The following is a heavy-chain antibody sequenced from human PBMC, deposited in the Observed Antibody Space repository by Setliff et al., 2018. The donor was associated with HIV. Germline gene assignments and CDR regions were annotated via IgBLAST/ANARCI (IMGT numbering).Heavy chain of an antibody. J-gene: IGHJ1*01. CDR2: IYYSGST. V-gene: IGHV4-39*07. Sequence: PSETLSLTCTVSGGSISSSSYYWGWIRQPPGKGLEWIGSIYYSGSTYYNPSLKSRVTMSIDKSKNQFSLRLSSVTAADTAVYYCARARRAGSGPKYFQHWGQGTLVTVS. D-gene: IGHD2-15*01. CDR1: GGSISSSSYY. CDR3: ARARRAGSGPKYFQH.